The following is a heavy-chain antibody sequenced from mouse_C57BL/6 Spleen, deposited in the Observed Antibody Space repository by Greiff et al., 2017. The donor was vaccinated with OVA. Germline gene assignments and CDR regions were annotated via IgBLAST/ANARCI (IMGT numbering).Heavy chain of an antibody. CDR1: GYTFTDYE. D-gene: IGHD4-1*01. CDR3: TRLTVYFDY. Sequence: VQVVESGAELVRPGASVTLSCKASGYTFTDYEMHWVKQTPVHGLEWIGAIDPETGGTAYNQKFKGKAILTADKSSSTAYMELRSLTSEDSAVYYCTRLTVYFDYWGQGTTLTVSS. CDR2: IDPETGGT. J-gene: IGHJ2*01. V-gene: IGHV1-15*01.